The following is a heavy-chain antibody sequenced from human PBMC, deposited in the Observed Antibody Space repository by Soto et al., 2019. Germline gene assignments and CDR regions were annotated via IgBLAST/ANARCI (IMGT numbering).Heavy chain of an antibody. D-gene: IGHD3-22*01. CDR3: ARGYESSRRYLPLLDY. V-gene: IGHV4-34*01. CDR2: ISHSGST. J-gene: IGHJ4*02. Sequence: WTWIRQTPGKGLEWIGGISHSGSTNYNPSLMSRVTMSADTSKKQFSLRLSSVTAADTALYFCARGYESSRRYLPLLDYWGQGTLVTVSS.